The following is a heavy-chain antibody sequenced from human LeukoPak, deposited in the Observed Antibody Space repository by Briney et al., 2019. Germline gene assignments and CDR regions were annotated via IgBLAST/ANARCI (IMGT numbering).Heavy chain of an antibody. CDR3: ARGTGSSWYIYYYYYMDV. D-gene: IGHD6-13*01. CDR1: GYTFSDYY. J-gene: IGHJ6*03. CDR2: ISPNSGGT. Sequence: ASVKVSCKASGYTFSDYYMHWVRQAPGQGLEWMGRISPNSGGTDYAQKLQGRVTMTTDTSTSTAYMELRSLRSDDTAVYYCARGTGSSWYIYYYYYMDVWGKGTTVTVSS. V-gene: IGHV1-2*06.